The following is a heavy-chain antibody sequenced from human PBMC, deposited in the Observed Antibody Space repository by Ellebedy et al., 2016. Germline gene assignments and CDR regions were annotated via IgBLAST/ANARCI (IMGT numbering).Heavy chain of an antibody. J-gene: IGHJ6*04. Sequence: TSGYTYISFGITWVRQAPGQGLEWMGWISAYNGNTNYAQKFQGRVTMTTDTSTSTAFMELRSLRSDDTAVYYCARGDYDLHLDVWGMGTTVTVSS. CDR3: ARGDYDLHLDV. CDR2: ISAYNGNT. V-gene: IGHV1-18*01. D-gene: IGHD3-16*01. CDR1: GYTYISFG.